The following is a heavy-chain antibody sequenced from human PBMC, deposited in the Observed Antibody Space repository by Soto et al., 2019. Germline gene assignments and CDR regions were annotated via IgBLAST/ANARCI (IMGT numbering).Heavy chain of an antibody. D-gene: IGHD1-26*01. Sequence: GPLRLSCAASGFTFTSYAISCVRQAPVKGLEWVSLISGSGYSTYYADSVKGRFTISRDNSKNTLYLQMNSLRAEDTAIYYCAKDEGSGSYPDYWGQGTLVTVSS. V-gene: IGHV3-23*01. CDR2: ISGSGYST. J-gene: IGHJ4*02. CDR1: GFTFTSYA. CDR3: AKDEGSGSYPDY.